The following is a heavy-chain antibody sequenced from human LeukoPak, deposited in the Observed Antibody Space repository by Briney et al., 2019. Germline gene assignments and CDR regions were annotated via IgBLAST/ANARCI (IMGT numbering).Heavy chain of an antibody. Sequence: PGGSLRLSCAASGFTFSRHWMHWVRQAPGKGLVWVSRINTDGSTTGYADSVKGRFTISRDNAKNTLYLQMNSLRVEDTAVYYCARDIAVAGTVYFDYWGQGTLVTVSS. V-gene: IGHV3-74*01. D-gene: IGHD6-19*01. CDR3: ARDIAVAGTVYFDY. CDR2: INTDGSTT. J-gene: IGHJ4*02. CDR1: GFTFSRHW.